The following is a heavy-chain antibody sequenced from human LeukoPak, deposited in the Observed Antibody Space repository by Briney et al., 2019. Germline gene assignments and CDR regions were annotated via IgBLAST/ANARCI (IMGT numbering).Heavy chain of an antibody. D-gene: IGHD3-10*01. CDR2: IYYSGST. CDR1: GGSISSYY. J-gene: IGHJ4*02. CDR3: ARDLVRGVVSI. Sequence: SETLSLTCTVSGGSISSYYWSWIRQPPGKGLEWIGYIYYSGSTNYNPSLKSRVTISLDTFNNQCSLKLTSVTTADTAIYYCARDLVRGVVSIWGQGTLVTVSS. V-gene: IGHV4-59*01.